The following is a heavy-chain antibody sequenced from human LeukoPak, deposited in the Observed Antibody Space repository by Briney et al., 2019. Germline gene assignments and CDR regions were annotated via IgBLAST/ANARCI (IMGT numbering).Heavy chain of an antibody. CDR2: IKQDRSEK. Sequence: GSLRLSCAASGFTFTNYWMSWVRQAPGKGLELVANIKQDRSEKYYVDSVKGRFTISRDNAKNSLYLQMNSLRAEDTAVYYCARGNYVFDPWGQGTLVTVSS. D-gene: IGHD1-7*01. CDR1: GFTFTNYW. V-gene: IGHV3-7*01. CDR3: ARGNYVFDP. J-gene: IGHJ5*02.